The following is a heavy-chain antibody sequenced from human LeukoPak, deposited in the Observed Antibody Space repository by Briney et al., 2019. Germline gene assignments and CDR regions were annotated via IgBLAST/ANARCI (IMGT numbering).Heavy chain of an antibody. J-gene: IGHJ6*02. CDR1: GYTFTGYY. Sequence: GASVKVSCKASGYTFTGYYMHWVRQAPGQGLEWMGRINPNSGGTNYAQKFQGRVTMTRDTSISTAYMELSRLRSDDTAVYYCAREGCSSTSCSLGYYGMDVWGQGTTVTVSS. V-gene: IGHV1-2*06. CDR3: AREGCSSTSCSLGYYGMDV. D-gene: IGHD2-2*01. CDR2: INPNSGGT.